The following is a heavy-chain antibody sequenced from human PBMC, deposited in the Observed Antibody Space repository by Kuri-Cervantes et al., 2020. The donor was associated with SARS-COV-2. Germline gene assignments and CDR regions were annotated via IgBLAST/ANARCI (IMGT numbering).Heavy chain of an antibody. CDR2: IHSDGNEQ. J-gene: IGHJ4*02. Sequence: GESLKISCAASGFTFSSYGLHWVRQAPGKGLEWVALIHSDGNEQYYADSVKGRFTIPRDNSKNTLYLQMNSLRAEDTAVYYCARASGSPDFDYWGQGTLVTVSS. CDR1: GFTFSSYG. D-gene: IGHD1-26*01. CDR3: ARASGSPDFDY. V-gene: IGHV3-30*02.